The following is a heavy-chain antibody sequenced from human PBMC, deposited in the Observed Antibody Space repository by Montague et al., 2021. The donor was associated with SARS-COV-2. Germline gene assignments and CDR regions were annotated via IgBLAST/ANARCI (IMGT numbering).Heavy chain of an antibody. J-gene: IGHJ5*02. CDR3: ASTYYYASGSLFDP. CDR2: FYTSGST. CDR1: GGSISSANYY. V-gene: IGHV4-61*02. Sequence: TLSLTCTVSGGSISSANYYWSWIRQPAGKGLEWIGRFYTSGSTNYNPSLKSRAAISADTAKNQFSLKLSSVTAAETAVYYCASTYYYASGSLFDPWGQGTLVTVSS. D-gene: IGHD3-10*01.